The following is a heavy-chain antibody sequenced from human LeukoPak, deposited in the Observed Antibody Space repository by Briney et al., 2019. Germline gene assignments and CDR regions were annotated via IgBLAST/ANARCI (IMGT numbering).Heavy chain of an antibody. J-gene: IGHJ5*02. CDR2: IYHSGSI. Sequence: SETLSLTCTVSGGSISSYYWSWIRQPPGKGLEWIGYIYHSGSINYNPSLESRLTISVDTSKNQFSLKLNSVTAADTAVYFCARQRDNGWPNWFDHWGQGSLVTVSS. D-gene: IGHD6-19*01. CDR3: ARQRDNGWPNWFDH. CDR1: GGSISSYY. V-gene: IGHV4-59*08.